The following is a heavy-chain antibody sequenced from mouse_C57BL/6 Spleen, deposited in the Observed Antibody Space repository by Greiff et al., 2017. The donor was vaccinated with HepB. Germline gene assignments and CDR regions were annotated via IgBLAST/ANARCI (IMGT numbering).Heavy chain of an antibody. CDR3: TTGVTTIVPYFDY. J-gene: IGHJ2*01. V-gene: IGHV14-1*01. D-gene: IGHD1-1*01. CDR1: GFNIKDYY. Sequence: VQLKESGAELVRPGASVKLSCTASGFNIKDYYMHWVKQRPEQGLEWIGRIDPEDGDTEYAPKFQGKATMTADTSSNTAYLQLSSLTSEDTAVYYCTTGVTTIVPYFDYWGQGTTLTVSS. CDR2: IDPEDGDT.